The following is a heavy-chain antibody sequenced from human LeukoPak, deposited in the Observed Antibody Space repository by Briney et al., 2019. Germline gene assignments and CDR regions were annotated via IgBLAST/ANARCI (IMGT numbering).Heavy chain of an antibody. CDR3: AGRTLQYSGSSYFDY. CDR1: GFTFSSHW. D-gene: IGHD1-26*01. Sequence: PGGSLRLSCAASGFTFSSHWMHWVRQAPGKGLVWVSRIGSDGTTTNYADSVKGRFTISRDNAKNTVYLQMNSLRAEDTAVYFCAGRTLQYSGSSYFDYWGQGTPVTVSS. CDR2: IGSDGTTT. J-gene: IGHJ4*02. V-gene: IGHV3-74*01.